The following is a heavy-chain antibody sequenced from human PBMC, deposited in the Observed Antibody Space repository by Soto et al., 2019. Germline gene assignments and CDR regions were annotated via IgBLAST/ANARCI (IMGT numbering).Heavy chain of an antibody. J-gene: IGHJ4*02. CDR2: IFYSGTT. CDR1: GGSISSGGYY. CDR3: ARAEMTTTGPYFDC. V-gene: IGHV4-31*03. D-gene: IGHD4-4*01. Sequence: TLSLTCTVSGGSISSGGYYWSGIRQHPGKGLEWIGYIFYSGTTYYNPYLESRVSISLDTSKNQFYLKLTSMTAADTALYYCARAEMTTTGPYFDCWGQGTLVTVSS.